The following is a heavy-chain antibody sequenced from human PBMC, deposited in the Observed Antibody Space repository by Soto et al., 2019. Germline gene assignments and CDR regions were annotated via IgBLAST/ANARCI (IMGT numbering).Heavy chain of an antibody. Sequence: QVQLVESGGGVVQPGRSLRLSCAASGFTFSSYGMHWVRQAPGKGLEWVAVISYDGSNKYYADSVKGRFTISRDDSKNTLYLQVNSLRAEYTAVYYCAKGLAYCGGDCYSHFDLWGRGTLVTVSS. CDR1: GFTFSSYG. CDR3: AKGLAYCGGDCYSHFDL. J-gene: IGHJ2*01. V-gene: IGHV3-30*18. CDR2: ISYDGSNK. D-gene: IGHD2-21*02.